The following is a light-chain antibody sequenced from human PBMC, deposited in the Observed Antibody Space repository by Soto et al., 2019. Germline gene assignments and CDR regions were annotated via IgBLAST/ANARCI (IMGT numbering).Light chain of an antibody. CDR3: SSYTTSNTRQIV. V-gene: IGLV2-14*03. CDR2: DVS. Sequence: QSALTQRASVSGSPGQSITISCTETSSDVGGYNYVSWYQHHPGKAPKLIIYDVSNRPSGVSNRFSGSKSGNTASLTISGLQPEDEADYYCSSYTTSNTRQIVFGTGTKVTVL. CDR1: SSDVGGYNY. J-gene: IGLJ1*01.